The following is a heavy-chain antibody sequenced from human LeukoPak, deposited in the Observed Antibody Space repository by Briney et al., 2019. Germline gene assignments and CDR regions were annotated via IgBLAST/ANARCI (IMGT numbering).Heavy chain of an antibody. CDR3: AKFYDILTGYLDY. J-gene: IGHJ4*02. V-gene: IGHV3-23*01. D-gene: IGHD3-9*01. Sequence: GGSLRLSCVASGFTFSSYAMSWVRQSPGKGLEWVSGISGGGGNTEYADSVKGRFTISRDNSKSTLYLQMNSLRAEDTAVYYCAKFYDILTGYLDYWGQGTLVTVSS. CDR2: ISGGGGNT. CDR1: GFTFSSYA.